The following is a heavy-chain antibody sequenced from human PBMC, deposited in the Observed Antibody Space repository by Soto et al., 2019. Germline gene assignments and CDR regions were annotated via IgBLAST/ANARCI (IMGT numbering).Heavy chain of an antibody. CDR2: IYHRGNT. CDR3: ARDRGRAAGTRRVFDP. CDR1: GVSSGSGEYS. D-gene: IGHD6-13*01. J-gene: IGHJ5*02. V-gene: IGHV4-30-2*01. Sequence: PSETLSPTCTVSGVSSGSGEYSWSWIRQPPGKGLEWLGYIYHRGNTYYNPSLESRLTMSADRSKNQLSLSLSSVTAADTAWYYCARDRGRAAGTRRVFDPWGQGTLVTVSS.